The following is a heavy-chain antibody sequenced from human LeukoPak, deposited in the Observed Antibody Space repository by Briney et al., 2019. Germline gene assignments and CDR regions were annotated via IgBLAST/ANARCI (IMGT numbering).Heavy chain of an antibody. J-gene: IGHJ1*01. CDR3: ASTDCSSTSCYVGEYFQH. CDR1: GGTFSSYA. D-gene: IGHD2-2*01. CDR2: IIPIFGTA. Sequence: SVKVSCKASGGTFSSYAISWVRQAPGQRLEWMGGIIPIFGTANYAQKFQGRVTITADESTSTAYMELSSLRSEDTAVYYCASTDCSSTSCYVGEYFQHWGQGTLVTVSS. V-gene: IGHV1-69*13.